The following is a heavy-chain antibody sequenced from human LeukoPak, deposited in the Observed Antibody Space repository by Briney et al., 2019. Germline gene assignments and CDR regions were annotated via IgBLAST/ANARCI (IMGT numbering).Heavy chain of an antibody. J-gene: IGHJ3*02. V-gene: IGHV3-7*03. D-gene: IGHD3-16*01. CDR3: ARLSFRTPAYTFDI. CDR1: GFTFSNYW. Sequence: PRGSLRLSCAASGFTFSNYWMSWVRQAPGKGLEWVANIKPDGSEKFYVDSVKGRFTVSRDDAKNSLYLQMNSLRAEDTAVYYCARLSFRTPAYTFDIWGQGTMVTVSS. CDR2: IKPDGSEK.